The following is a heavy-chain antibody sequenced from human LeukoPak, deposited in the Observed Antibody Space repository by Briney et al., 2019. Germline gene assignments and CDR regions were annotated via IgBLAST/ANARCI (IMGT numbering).Heavy chain of an antibody. CDR2: INPNSGGT. V-gene: IGHV1-2*02. D-gene: IGHD4-11*01. CDR3: AIYPRYSNYWTEDY. CDR1: GYTFTGYY. Sequence: GASVKVSCKASGYTFTGYYLHWVRQAPGQGLEWMGWINPNSGGTNYAQRFQGRVTVTRDTSISTAYMELSRLRSDDTAVYYCAIYPRYSNYWTEDYWGQGTLVTVSS. J-gene: IGHJ4*02.